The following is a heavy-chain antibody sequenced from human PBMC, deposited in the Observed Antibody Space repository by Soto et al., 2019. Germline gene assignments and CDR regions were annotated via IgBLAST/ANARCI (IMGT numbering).Heavy chain of an antibody. J-gene: IGHJ4*02. CDR2: IYWDDNK. D-gene: IGHD1-20*01. V-gene: IGHV2-5*02. CDR3: AHRFNWNGLFDY. Sequence: QITLKESGPTLVKPTQTLTLTCTFSGFSLSTSGVGVGWIRQPPGKALEWLALIYWDDNKRYSPSLKSRLTXXKXXSKHQVVLTMTNMDPVDTATYYCAHRFNWNGLFDYWGQGTLVTVSS. CDR1: GFSLSTSGVG.